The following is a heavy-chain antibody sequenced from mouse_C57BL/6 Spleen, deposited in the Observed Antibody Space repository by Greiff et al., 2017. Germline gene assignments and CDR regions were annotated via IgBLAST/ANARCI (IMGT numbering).Heavy chain of an antibody. D-gene: IGHD4-1*01. V-gene: IGHV1-26*01. CDR3: ARLGKLAFDY. Sequence: VQLQQSGPELVKPGASVKISCKASGYTFTDYYMNWVKQSHGKSLEWIGDINPNNGGTSYNQKFKGKATLTVDKSSSTAYMELRSLTSEDSAVYYCARLGKLAFDYWGQGTTLTVSS. J-gene: IGHJ2*01. CDR2: INPNNGGT. CDR1: GYTFTDYY.